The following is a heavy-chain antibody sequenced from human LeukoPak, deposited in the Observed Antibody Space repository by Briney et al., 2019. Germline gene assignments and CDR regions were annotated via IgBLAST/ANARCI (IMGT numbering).Heavy chain of an antibody. CDR2: ISSSSSTI. Sequence: GGSLRLSCAASGFTFSSYSMNWVCQAPGKGLEWVSYISSSSSTIYYADSVKGRFTISRDNAKNSLYLQMNSLRAEDTAVYYCARSAAGPFDPWGQGTLVTVSS. CDR1: GFTFSSYS. D-gene: IGHD6-25*01. V-gene: IGHV3-48*01. J-gene: IGHJ5*02. CDR3: ARSAAGPFDP.